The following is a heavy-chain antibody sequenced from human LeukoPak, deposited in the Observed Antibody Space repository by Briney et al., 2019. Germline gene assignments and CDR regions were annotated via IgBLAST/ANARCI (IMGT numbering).Heavy chain of an antibody. CDR1: GCTFSSYG. V-gene: IGHV3-23*01. J-gene: IGHJ4*02. Sequence: GGSLRLSCAASGCTFSSYGMSWVRQAPGKGLEWVSGISDSGGTTYYVDSVKGRFTISRDNSKNTLYLQMNSLTAEGTAVYYCAKDPREGWLQSPYWGQGTLVTVSS. CDR2: ISDSGGTT. D-gene: IGHD5-24*01. CDR3: AKDPREGWLQSPY.